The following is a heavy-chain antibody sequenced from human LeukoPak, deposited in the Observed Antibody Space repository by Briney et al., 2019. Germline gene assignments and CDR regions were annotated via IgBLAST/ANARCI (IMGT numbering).Heavy chain of an antibody. V-gene: IGHV4-34*01. CDR3: ARGRKTLTTTMRGTLKRDNYFDP. D-gene: IGHD4-11*01. CDR2: AHHSGRT. CDR1: GGAFSGYF. Sequence: SETLSLTCAVYGGAFSGYFWTWIRQPPGKGLEWIAEAHHSGRTNYNPSLKSRVAISIDTSKNQFSLKMNSVTAADTAVYFCARGRKTLTTTMRGTLKRDNYFDPWGQGTLVSVSS. J-gene: IGHJ5*02.